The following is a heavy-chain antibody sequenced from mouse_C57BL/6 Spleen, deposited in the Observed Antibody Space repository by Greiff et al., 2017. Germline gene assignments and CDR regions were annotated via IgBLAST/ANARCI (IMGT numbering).Heavy chain of an antibody. J-gene: IGHJ2*01. CDR3: ARPSSNYYGSRGPSDFDY. D-gene: IGHD1-1*01. Sequence: QVQLQQSGAELAKPGASVKLSCKASGYTFTSYWMHWVKQRPGQGLEWIGYINPSDGYTNYNQKFKDKATLTADKSSSPAYMQLSSLTFEDSAVDSCARPSSNYYGSRGPSDFDYWGQGTTGTVSS. V-gene: IGHV1-7*01. CDR2: INPSDGYT. CDR1: GYTFTSYW.